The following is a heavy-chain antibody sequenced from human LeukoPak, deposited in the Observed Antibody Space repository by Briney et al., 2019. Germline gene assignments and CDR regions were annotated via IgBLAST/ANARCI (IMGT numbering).Heavy chain of an antibody. Sequence: GGSLRLSCTASGFTFSSYAMSWVRQAPGKGLEWVSGISGSGGSTSYADCAKGRFTISRDNPKNTLYLQMDSLRAEDTAVYYCAKDRLTATPYYFDYWGQGTLVTVSS. J-gene: IGHJ4*02. CDR1: GFTFSSYA. CDR3: AKDRLTATPYYFDY. V-gene: IGHV3-23*01. CDR2: ISGSGGST. D-gene: IGHD1-20*01.